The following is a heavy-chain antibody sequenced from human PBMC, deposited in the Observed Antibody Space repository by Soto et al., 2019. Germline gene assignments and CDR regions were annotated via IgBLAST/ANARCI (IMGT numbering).Heavy chain of an antibody. V-gene: IGHV1-2*02. CDR3: ARYGSGSYQGAFDY. CDR2: INPNSGGT. CDR1: GYTFTGYY. D-gene: IGHD3-10*01. J-gene: IGHJ4*02. Sequence: ASVKVSCKASGYTFTGYYMHWVRQAPGQGLEWMGWINPNSGGTNYAQKFQGRVTMTRDTSISTAYMELSRLRSDDTAVYYCARYGSGSYQGAFDYWGQGALVTVSS.